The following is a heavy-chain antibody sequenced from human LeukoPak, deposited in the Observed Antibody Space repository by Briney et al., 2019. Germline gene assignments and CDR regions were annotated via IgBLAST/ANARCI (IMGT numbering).Heavy chain of an antibody. CDR1: GGSISSGDYY. J-gene: IGHJ6*02. V-gene: IGHV4-30-4*01. CDR3: ARDGKQLGYYYYYGMDV. Sequence: SSQTLSLTCTVSGGSISSGDYYWSWIRQPPGKGLEWIGYIYYSGSTYYNPSLKSRVTISVDTSKNQFSLKLSSVTAADTAVYYCARDGKQLGYYYYYGMDVWGQGTTVTVSS. CDR2: IYYSGST. D-gene: IGHD6-13*01.